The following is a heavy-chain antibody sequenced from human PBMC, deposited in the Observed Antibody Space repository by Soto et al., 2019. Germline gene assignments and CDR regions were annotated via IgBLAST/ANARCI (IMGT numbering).Heavy chain of an antibody. V-gene: IGHV3-64D*06. CDR1: GFTFSSFA. CDR2: ISNNGGTT. J-gene: IGHJ5*02. CDR3: AKDLGGPGYSSGPALQHNWFDP. D-gene: IGHD6-19*01. Sequence: PGGSLRLSCSASGFTFSSFAMHWVRQAPGKGLEYVSVISNNGGTTYYADSVKGRFTISRDNSKNTLYLQMSSLRAEDTAVYYCAKDLGGPGYSSGPALQHNWFDPWGQGTLVTVSS.